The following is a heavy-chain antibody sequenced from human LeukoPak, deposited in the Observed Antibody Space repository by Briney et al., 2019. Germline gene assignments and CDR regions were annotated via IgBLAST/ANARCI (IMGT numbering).Heavy chain of an antibody. D-gene: IGHD3-3*01. Sequence: SETLSLTCTVPGGSISSYYWSWIRQPPGKGLGWIGYIYYSGSTNYNPSLKSRVTISVDTSKNQFSLKLSSVTAADTAVYYCARIDFWSGYYNHDAFDIWGQGTMVTVSS. J-gene: IGHJ3*02. V-gene: IGHV4-59*01. CDR1: GGSISSYY. CDR2: IYYSGST. CDR3: ARIDFWSGYYNHDAFDI.